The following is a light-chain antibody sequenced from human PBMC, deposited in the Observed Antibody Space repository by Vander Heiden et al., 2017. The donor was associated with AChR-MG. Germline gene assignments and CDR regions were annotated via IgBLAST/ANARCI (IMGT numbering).Light chain of an antibody. V-gene: IGLV3-1*01. CDR3: QAWDSSTLVV. CDR1: QLGDKY. J-gene: IGLJ2*01. CDR2: QDS. Sequence: SYELTQPPSVSVSPGQTASITCSGAQLGDKYACWYQQKPGQSPVLVIYQDSKRPSGIPERFSGSNSGNTATLTISGTQAMDEADYYCQAWDSSTLVVFGGGTKLTVL.